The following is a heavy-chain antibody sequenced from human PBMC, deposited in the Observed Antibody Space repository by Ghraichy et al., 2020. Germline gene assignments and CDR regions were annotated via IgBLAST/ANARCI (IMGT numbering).Heavy chain of an antibody. CDR2: ISYDGSNK. V-gene: IGHV3-30*04. Sequence: GGSLRLSCAASGFTFSSYAMHWVRQAPGKGLEWVAVISYDGSNKYYADSVKGRFTISRDNSKNTLYLQMNSLRAEDTAVYYCLLQRADPDYWGQGTLVTVSS. D-gene: IGHD6-25*01. CDR3: LLQRADPDY. J-gene: IGHJ4*02. CDR1: GFTFSSYA.